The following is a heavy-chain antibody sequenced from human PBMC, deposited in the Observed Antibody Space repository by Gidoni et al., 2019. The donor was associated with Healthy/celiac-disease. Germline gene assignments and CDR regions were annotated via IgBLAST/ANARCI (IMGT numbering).Heavy chain of an antibody. Sequence: VQLVQSGAEVKKPGAAVRVSCKASGYTFTSYGISWVRQAPGHGLEWMGWSSAYNGNTNYAQKLQGSVTMTTDTSTSTAYTELRSLRSDDTAVYYCARDHSYYDDSSGYPDYWGQGTLVTVSS. J-gene: IGHJ4*02. V-gene: IGHV1-18*01. CDR2: SSAYNGNT. D-gene: IGHD3-22*01. CDR3: ARDHSYYDDSSGYPDY. CDR1: GYTFTSYG.